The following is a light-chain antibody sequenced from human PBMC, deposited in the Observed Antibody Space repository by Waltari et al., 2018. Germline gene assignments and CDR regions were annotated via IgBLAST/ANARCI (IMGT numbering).Light chain of an antibody. CDR2: EVN. V-gene: IGLV2-8*01. Sequence: QSALTQPPSASGSPGQSVTISCTGVSSDVGGHTYVSWYQQHPGKAPKVMIYEVNNRPSGGPDRFSGSKSGNTAALTGAGLQAEDEASYYCSSYVDSNNRLFGGGTKLTVL. J-gene: IGLJ2*01. CDR1: SSDVGGHTY. CDR3: SSYVDSNNRL.